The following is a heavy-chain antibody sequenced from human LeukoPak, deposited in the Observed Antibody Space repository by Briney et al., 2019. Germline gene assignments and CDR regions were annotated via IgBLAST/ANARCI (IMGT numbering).Heavy chain of an antibody. V-gene: IGHV3-21*01. Sequence: PGGSLRLSCAASGFTLSSYSMNWLREAPGKGLEGVSSISSSSSYIYYADSVKGRFTISRDNAKNSLYLQMNSLRAEDTAVYYCARGIVEMATTYAFDIWGQGKIATVSS. CDR1: GFTLSSYS. CDR2: ISSSSSYI. D-gene: IGHD5-24*01. CDR3: ARGIVEMATTYAFDI. J-gene: IGHJ3*02.